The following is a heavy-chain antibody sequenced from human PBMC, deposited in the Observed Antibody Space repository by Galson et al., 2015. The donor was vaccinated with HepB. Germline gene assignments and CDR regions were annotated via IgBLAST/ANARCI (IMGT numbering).Heavy chain of an antibody. V-gene: IGHV3-66*02. J-gene: IGHJ3*02. CDR3: ARAGRPTDAFDI. CDR1: GFTFSSYS. CDR2: IYSGGST. D-gene: IGHD6-13*01. Sequence: SLRLSCAASGFTFSSYSMNWVRQAPGKGLEWVSVIYSGGSTYYADSVKGRFTISRDNSKNTLYLQMNSLRAEDTAVYYCARAGRPTDAFDIWGQGTMVTVSS.